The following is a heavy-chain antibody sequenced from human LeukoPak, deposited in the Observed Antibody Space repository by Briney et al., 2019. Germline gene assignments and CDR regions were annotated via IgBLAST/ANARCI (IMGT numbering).Heavy chain of an antibody. CDR1: GGSISSGGYY. J-gene: IGHJ4*02. Sequence: PSETLSLTCTVSGGSISSGGYYWSWIRQHPGKGLEWIGYIYYSGSTYYNPSLKSRVTISVDTSRNQFSLNLNSVTAADTAVYYCARVSYYYGSSGYSLDYWGQGTLVTVSS. CDR2: IYYSGST. V-gene: IGHV4-31*03. D-gene: IGHD3-22*01. CDR3: ARVSYYYGSSGYSLDY.